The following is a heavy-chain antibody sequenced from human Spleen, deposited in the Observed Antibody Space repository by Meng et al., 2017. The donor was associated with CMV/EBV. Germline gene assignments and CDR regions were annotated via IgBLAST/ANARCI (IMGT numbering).Heavy chain of an antibody. CDR2: IGTLAGT. CDR3: VTYYADIVLGPFDI. D-gene: IGHD2-8*02. Sequence: GESLKISCAASGFPFSDYDMHWVRQAAGERLEWVSAIGTLAGTFYPGSVKGRFTISRDNAKNTLYLQMKSLRAEDTALYYCVTYYADIVLGPFDIWGQGTVVTVSS. CDR1: GFPFSDYD. J-gene: IGHJ3*02. V-gene: IGHV3-13*01.